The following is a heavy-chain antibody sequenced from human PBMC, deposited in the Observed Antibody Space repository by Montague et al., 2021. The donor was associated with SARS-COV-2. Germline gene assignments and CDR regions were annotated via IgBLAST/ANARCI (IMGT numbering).Heavy chain of an antibody. CDR3: ARHWGIAAAGN. CDR2: INYSGTT. J-gene: IGHJ4*02. D-gene: IGHD6-13*01. Sequence: SETLSLTCSVSGGSITDRTYYWGCIRQSPGKGLEWIGAINYSGTTYYNPSLKSRVTISQDTAKNQFSLKMTSVTAADTAVYYCARHWGIAAAGNWGQGTLVTVSS. V-gene: IGHV4-39*01. CDR1: GGSITDRTYY.